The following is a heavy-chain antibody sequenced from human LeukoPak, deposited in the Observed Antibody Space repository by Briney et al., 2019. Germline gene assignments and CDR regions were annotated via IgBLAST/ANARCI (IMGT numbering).Heavy chain of an antibody. CDR3: AREDWLDP. CDR2: ISYTGRTI. J-gene: IGHJ5*02. CDR1: GFTFSRYN. Sequence: PGGSLRLSCAASGFTFSRYNMNWVRQAPGKGLEWVSYISYTGRTIYYAGSVQGRFTISRDNAENSLYLQMNSLRAEDTAVYYCAREDWLDPWGQGTLVTVSS. V-gene: IGHV3-48*01.